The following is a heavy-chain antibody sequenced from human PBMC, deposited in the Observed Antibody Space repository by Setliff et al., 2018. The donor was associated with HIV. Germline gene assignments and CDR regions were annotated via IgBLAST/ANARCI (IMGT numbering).Heavy chain of an antibody. Sequence: PSETLSLTCGLYGGPLSGYCWTWIRQSPEKGLEWIGEINDSGDTKYNPSLMSRLSMSVEKSKNEFSLKVTSLTAADTAVYFCTRGPARRYPGSTVYGLLGQGTPVTVSS. CDR1: GGPLSGYC. CDR3: TRGPARRYPGSTVYGL. J-gene: IGHJ6*02. V-gene: IGHV4-34*01. CDR2: INDSGDT. D-gene: IGHD1-26*01.